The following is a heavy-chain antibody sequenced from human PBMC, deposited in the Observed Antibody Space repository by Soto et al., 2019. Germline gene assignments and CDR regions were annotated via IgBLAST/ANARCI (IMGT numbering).Heavy chain of an antibody. CDR2: IIAIFGTA. Sequence: SVKVSCKASGGTFSSYAISWVRQAPGQGLEWMGGIIAIFGTANYAQKFQGRVTMTADASTSTAYMELRSLRSDDTAVYYCAISPEEQQLVPDAFDIWGQGTMVTVSS. CDR3: AISPEEQQLVPDAFDI. V-gene: IGHV1-69*13. CDR1: GGTFSSYA. J-gene: IGHJ3*02. D-gene: IGHD6-13*01.